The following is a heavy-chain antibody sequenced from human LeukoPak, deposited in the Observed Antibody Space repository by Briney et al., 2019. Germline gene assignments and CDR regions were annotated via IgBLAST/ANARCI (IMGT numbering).Heavy chain of an antibody. CDR3: ARLIAVAGSFDY. D-gene: IGHD6-19*01. J-gene: IGHJ4*02. V-gene: IGHV1-8*01. Sequence: GASVKVSCKASGYTFTSYDINWVRQATGQGLEWMGWMNPNSGNTGYAQKFQGRVTMTRNTSISTAYMELSSLRSEDTAVYYCARLIAVAGSFDYWGQGTLVTVSS. CDR1: GYTFTSYD. CDR2: MNPNSGNT.